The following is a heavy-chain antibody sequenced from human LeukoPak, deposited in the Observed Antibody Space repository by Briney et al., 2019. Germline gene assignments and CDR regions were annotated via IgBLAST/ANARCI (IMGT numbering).Heavy chain of an antibody. D-gene: IGHD3-22*01. Sequence: SETLSLTCTVSGASLNYYYWSWVRQPPGKGLEWIGYIYYSGSTNYSPSLKSRVTILVDTSKNQFSLKLSSVTAADTAVYYCARDSSGYYDGAHWGQGTLVTVSS. V-gene: IGHV4-59*12. CDR1: GASLNYYY. CDR3: ARDSSGYYDGAH. CDR2: IYYSGST. J-gene: IGHJ4*02.